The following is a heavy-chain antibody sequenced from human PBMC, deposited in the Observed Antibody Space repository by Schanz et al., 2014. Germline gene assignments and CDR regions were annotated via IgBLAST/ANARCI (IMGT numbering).Heavy chain of an antibody. V-gene: IGHV3-23*04. CDR2: ISGSGGST. J-gene: IGHJ4*02. D-gene: IGHD2-8*02. Sequence: VQLVESGGGVVQPGGSLRLSCAASGFTFSSYWMHWVRQVPGKGLVWVSAISGSGGSTYYADSVKGRFTISRDNSKNTLYLQMNSLRAEDTAVYYCAKTLFPGGTQTFGNWGRGTLVTVSS. CDR3: AKTLFPGGTQTFGN. CDR1: GFTFSSYW.